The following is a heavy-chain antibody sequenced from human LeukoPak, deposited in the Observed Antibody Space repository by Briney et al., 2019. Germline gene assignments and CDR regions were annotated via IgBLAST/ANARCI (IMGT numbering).Heavy chain of an antibody. CDR3: AKDAQRGFDYSNSLES. J-gene: IGHJ5*01. CDR2: IWSDGTNQ. Sequence: PGRSLRLSCAASGFTFSHYGMHWVRQAPGKGLEWVAVIWSDGTNQYYADSVKGRFTISRDDSGNTVYLQMNSLSPEDTGVYYCAKDAQRGFDYSNSLESWGQGTPVTVST. V-gene: IGHV3-33*06. D-gene: IGHD4-11*01. CDR1: GFTFSHYG.